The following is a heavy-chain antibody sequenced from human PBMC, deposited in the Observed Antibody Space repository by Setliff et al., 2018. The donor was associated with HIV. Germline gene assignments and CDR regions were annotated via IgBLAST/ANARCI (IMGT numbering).Heavy chain of an antibody. CDR1: GDTFTGYT. V-gene: IGHV1-69*13. J-gene: IGHJ4*02. CDR3: ARVVSSGWYYFDY. Sequence: SVKVSCKSSGDTFTGYTITWVRQAPGQGLEWMGGIIPSLGTANYAQRFKGRVTFTADASTSTVYMELSSLRSEDTAVYYCARVVSSGWYYFDYWGQGTLVTVSS. CDR2: IIPSLGTA. D-gene: IGHD6-19*01.